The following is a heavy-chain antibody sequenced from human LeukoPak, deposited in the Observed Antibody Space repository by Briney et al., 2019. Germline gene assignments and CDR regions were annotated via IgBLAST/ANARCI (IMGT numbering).Heavy chain of an antibody. V-gene: IGHV1-69*13. CDR2: IIPIFGTA. J-gene: IGHJ6*02. D-gene: IGHD6-13*01. CDR1: XGTFSSYA. CDR3: AASIAAAGIGYYGMDV. Sequence: SVXXSXKASXGTFSSYAISWVRQAPGQGLEWMGGIIPIFGTANYAQKFQGRVTITADESTSTAYMELSSLRSEDTAVYYCAASIAAAGIGYYGMDVWGQGTTVTVSS.